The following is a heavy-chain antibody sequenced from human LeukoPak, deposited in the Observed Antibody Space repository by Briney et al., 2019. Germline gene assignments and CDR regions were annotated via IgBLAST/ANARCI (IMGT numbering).Heavy chain of an antibody. V-gene: IGHV4-59*08. J-gene: IGHJ5*02. D-gene: IGHD3-10*01. CDR1: GGSMRTYY. CDR3: ARTNYYGSGSYYPDL. CDR2: IYHSGST. Sequence: SETLSLTCTVSGGSMRTYYWSWIRQPPGKGLKWIGFIYHSGSTDYNPSLKSRGTISVDTSKNQFSLKLISVTAADTAVYYCARTNYYGSGSYYPDLWGQGTLVTVSS.